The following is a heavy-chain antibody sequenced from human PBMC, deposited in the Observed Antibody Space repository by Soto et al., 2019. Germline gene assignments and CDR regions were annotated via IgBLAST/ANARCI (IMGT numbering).Heavy chain of an antibody. CDR1: GFTFSSYA. CDR3: ASPIPCSGGRCYHP. J-gene: IGHJ4*02. V-gene: IGHV3-30-3*01. Sequence: QVPLVESGGGVVQPGRSLRLSCAASGFTFSSYAMHWVRQAPGKGLEWVAVISYDGSNKYYADSVKGRFTISRDNSQNMLYLQMNSLRAEDTAGYYCASPIPCSGGRCYHPGGQGTLVTVSS. D-gene: IGHD2-15*01. CDR2: ISYDGSNK.